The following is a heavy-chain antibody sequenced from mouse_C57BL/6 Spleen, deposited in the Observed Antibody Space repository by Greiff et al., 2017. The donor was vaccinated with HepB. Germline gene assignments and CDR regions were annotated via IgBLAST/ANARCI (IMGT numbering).Heavy chain of an antibody. CDR3: AREIYYGYDDGYYFDY. V-gene: IGHV5-16*01. Sequence: EVQLVESEGGLVQPGSSMKLSCTASGFTFSDYYMAWVRQVPEKGLEWVANINYDGSSTYYLDSLKSRFIISRDNAKNILYLQMSSLKSEDTATYYCAREIYYGYDDGYYFDYWGQGTTLTVSS. CDR1: GFTFSDYY. D-gene: IGHD2-2*01. CDR2: INYDGSST. J-gene: IGHJ2*01.